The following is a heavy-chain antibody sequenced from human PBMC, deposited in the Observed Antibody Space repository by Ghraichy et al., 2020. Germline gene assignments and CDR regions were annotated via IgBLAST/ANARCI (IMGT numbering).Heavy chain of an antibody. V-gene: IGHV3-21*01. D-gene: IGHD3-3*01. J-gene: IGHJ1*01. Sequence: LSLTCAASGFTFRTYTMNWVRQAPWKGLEWVSSIDSSSRSKYYADSVKARFTVFRDNAKNSQYLQMSSLRAEDTAVYYCAGNDFWPTDWGQGTMVTVS. CDR3: AGNDFWPTD. CDR2: IDSSSRSK. CDR1: GFTFRTYT.